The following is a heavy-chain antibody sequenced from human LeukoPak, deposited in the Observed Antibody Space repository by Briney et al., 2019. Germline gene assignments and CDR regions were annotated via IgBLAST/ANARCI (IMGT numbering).Heavy chain of an antibody. J-gene: IGHJ4*02. D-gene: IGHD3-10*01. CDR2: FDPGAGEI. CDR1: GDTLSELN. Sequence: ASVKVSCKVSGDTLSELNMHWVRQAPGKGLEGMGGFDPGAGEILYAQQFQGRVTMTEDTSTDTAYMELTSLRSEDPGVYFCAAGGIYSLLDYWGQGTLVTVSS. V-gene: IGHV1-24*01. CDR3: AAGGIYSLLDY.